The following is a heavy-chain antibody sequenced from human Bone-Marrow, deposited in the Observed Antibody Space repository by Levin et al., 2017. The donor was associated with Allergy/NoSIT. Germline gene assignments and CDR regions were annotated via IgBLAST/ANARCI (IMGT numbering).Heavy chain of an antibody. D-gene: IGHD3-10*01. Sequence: QPGGSLRLSCAASGFTFSSYGMHWVRQAPGKGLEWVATIWYNGNNDFYAESVKGRFTISRDNSKNTLYVQMNSLRFEDTAVYFCARDEVRGTHMDVWGKGTTVTVAS. CDR2: IWYNGNND. CDR1: GFTFSSYG. CDR3: ARDEVRGTHMDV. V-gene: IGHV3-33*08. J-gene: IGHJ6*04.